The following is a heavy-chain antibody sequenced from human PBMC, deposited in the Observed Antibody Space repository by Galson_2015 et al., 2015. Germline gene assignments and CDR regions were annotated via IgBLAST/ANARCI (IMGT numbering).Heavy chain of an antibody. D-gene: IGHD1-26*01. CDR2: VSGSGGSA. Sequence: SLRLSCAASGFTFRSYAMNWVRQAPGKGLEWVAGVSGSGGSAYYADSVKGRFTISRDNSKNTVHLQMNNVRVEDTAIYYCAKVGDSGRYSGADFQHWGQGTPGTGPS. J-gene: IGHJ1*01. CDR3: AKVGDSGRYSGADFQH. CDR1: GFTFRSYA. V-gene: IGHV3-23*01.